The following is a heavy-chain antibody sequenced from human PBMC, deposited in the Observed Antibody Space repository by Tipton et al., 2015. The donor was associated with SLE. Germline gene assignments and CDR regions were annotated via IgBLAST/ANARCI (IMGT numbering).Heavy chain of an antibody. CDR2: IYYTGIT. V-gene: IGHV4-59*12. J-gene: IGHJ4*02. D-gene: IGHD3-3*01. CDR3: ATGTIFGVGWQY. Sequence: TLSLTCTVSGGSISGSYWSWVRQSPGKGLEWIGYIYYTGITNYNPSLKNRVTILVDTSQNQFSLKLSSVTAADTAFYYCATGTIFGVGWQYWGQGTLIAVSS. CDR1: GGSISGSY.